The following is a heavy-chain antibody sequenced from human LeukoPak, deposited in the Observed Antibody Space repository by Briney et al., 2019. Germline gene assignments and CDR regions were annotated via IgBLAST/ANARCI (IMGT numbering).Heavy chain of an antibody. V-gene: IGHV3-30-3*01. CDR3: ASPRGYSYGPHAFDI. CDR2: ISYDGSNK. Sequence: GRSLRLSCAASGFTFSSYAMHWVRQAPGKGLEWVAVISYDGSNKYYADSVKGRFTISRDNSKNTLYLQMNSLRAEDTAVYYCASPRGYSYGPHAFDIWGQGTMVTVSS. J-gene: IGHJ3*02. D-gene: IGHD5-18*01. CDR1: GFTFSSYA.